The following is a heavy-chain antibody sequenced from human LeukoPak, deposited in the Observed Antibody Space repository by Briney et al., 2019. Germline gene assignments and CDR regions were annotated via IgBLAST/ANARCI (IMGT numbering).Heavy chain of an antibody. CDR3: AKGPRIAAAGILDY. Sequence: GGSLRLSCQASGFTFYMYAMSWVRQAPGKGLEWVASMCGTAGCTFYPDSVKGRFTISRDNSRNTLYLQMNSLRAEDTAVYYCAKGPRIAAAGILDYWGQGTLVTVSS. V-gene: IGHV3-23*01. J-gene: IGHJ4*02. CDR2: MCGTAGCT. D-gene: IGHD6-13*01. CDR1: GFTFYMYA.